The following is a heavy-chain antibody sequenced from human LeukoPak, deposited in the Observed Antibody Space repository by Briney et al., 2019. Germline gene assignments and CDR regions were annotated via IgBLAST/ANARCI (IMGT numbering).Heavy chain of an antibody. V-gene: IGHV4-59*01. CDR3: ARGSLGYSGSYFKQSYYFDY. CDR2: IYYSGST. J-gene: IGHJ4*02. CDR1: GGSISSYY. D-gene: IGHD1-26*01. Sequence: SETLSLTCTVSGGSISSYYWSWIRQPPGKGLEWIGYIYYSGSTNYNPSLKSRVNISVDTSKNQFSLKLSSVIAANTAVYYCARGSLGYSGSYFKQSYYFDYWGQGTLVTVSS.